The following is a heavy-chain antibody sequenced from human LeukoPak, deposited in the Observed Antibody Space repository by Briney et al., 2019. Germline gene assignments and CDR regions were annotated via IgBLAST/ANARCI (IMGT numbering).Heavy chain of an antibody. CDR2: IRSKAYGWTT. D-gene: IGHD2-21*01. J-gene: IGHJ6*03. Sequence: GGSLRLSCTASGFTFGDYAMSWFRQAPGKGLEWVGFIRSKAYGWTTEYAASVKGRFTISRDDSKSIAYLQMNSLKTEDTAVYYCTRDIGEEISYYYYMDVWGKGTTVTVSS. CDR3: TRDIGEEISYYYYMDV. CDR1: GFTFGDYA. V-gene: IGHV3-49*03.